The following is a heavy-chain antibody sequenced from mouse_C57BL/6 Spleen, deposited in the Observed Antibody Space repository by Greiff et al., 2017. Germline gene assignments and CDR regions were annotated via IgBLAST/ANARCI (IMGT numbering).Heavy chain of an antibody. Sequence: EVHLVESGGDLVKPGGSLKLSCAASGFTFSSYGMSWVRQTPDKRLEWVATISSGGSYTYYPDSVKGRFTISRDNAKNTLYLQMSSLKYEDTAMYYCARPTVGWYFDVWGTGTTVTVSS. CDR2: ISSGGSYT. D-gene: IGHD1-1*01. CDR1: GFTFSSYG. CDR3: ARPTVGWYFDV. V-gene: IGHV5-6*01. J-gene: IGHJ1*03.